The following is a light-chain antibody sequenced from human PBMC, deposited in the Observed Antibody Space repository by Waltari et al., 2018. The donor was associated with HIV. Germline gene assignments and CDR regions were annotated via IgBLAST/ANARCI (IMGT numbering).Light chain of an antibody. CDR1: SSDAGGYNY. CDR3: SSYTSSSTV. Sequence: QSALTQPASVSGSPGQSITISCTGTSSDAGGYNYVSWYQQHPGKAPKLMIYDVSNRPSGVSNRVSGAKSGNTASLTISGLQAEDEADYYCSSYTSSSTVFGTGTKVTVL. J-gene: IGLJ1*01. V-gene: IGLV2-14*03. CDR2: DVS.